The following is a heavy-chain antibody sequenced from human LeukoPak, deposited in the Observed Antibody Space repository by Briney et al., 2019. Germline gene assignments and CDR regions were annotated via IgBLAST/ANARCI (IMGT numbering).Heavy chain of an antibody. J-gene: IGHJ4*02. CDR1: GRSFSGYY. CDR2: INYSGCT. D-gene: IGHD5-12*01. V-gene: IGHV4-34*01. CDR3: ARPKPGGGHGFDY. Sequence: SQTLSLTCAVYGRSFSGYYWRGTRQPPAKGLEEMGEINYSGCTNYNPSPTSQVPISVETSHNQFSLKLSSVTAADTDVYYCARPKPGGGHGFDYWGQGTLVTDSS.